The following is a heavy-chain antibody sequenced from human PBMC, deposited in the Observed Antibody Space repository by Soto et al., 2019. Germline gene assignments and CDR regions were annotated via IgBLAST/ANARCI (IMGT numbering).Heavy chain of an antibody. D-gene: IGHD3-3*01. J-gene: IGHJ4*02. CDR3: ARGYDFWSGYFQFDY. Sequence: SETLSLTCTVSGGSISSYYWSWIRQPPGKGLEWIGYIYYSGSTNYNPSLKSRVTISVDTSKNQFSLKLSSVTAADTAVYYCARGYDFWSGYFQFDYWGQGTLVTVSS. CDR1: GGSISSYY. V-gene: IGHV4-59*01. CDR2: IYYSGST.